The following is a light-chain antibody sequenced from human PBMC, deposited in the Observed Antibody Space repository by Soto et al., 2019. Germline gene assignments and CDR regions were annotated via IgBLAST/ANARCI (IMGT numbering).Light chain of an antibody. V-gene: IGKV1-5*03. J-gene: IGKJ1*01. CDR1: QTISSW. CDR3: QQYSSYWT. CDR2: KAS. Sequence: DIQITQSPSTLSESVGDRVTITCRASQTISSWLAWYQQKPGKAPKLLIYKASTLKSGVPSRFSGSGSGTEFTLTISSLKPDDFATYYCQQYSSYWTFGQGTKVDIK.